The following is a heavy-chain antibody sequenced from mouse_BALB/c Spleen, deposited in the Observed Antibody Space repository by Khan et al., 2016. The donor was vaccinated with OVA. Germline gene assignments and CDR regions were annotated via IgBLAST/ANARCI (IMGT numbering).Heavy chain of an antibody. D-gene: IGHD1-1*01. CDR1: GYSFTGYF. V-gene: IGHV1-20*02. J-gene: IGHJ2*01. CDR3: TRIYRSDFDY. Sequence: EVQLVESGPELVRPGASVKISCKASGYSFTGYFMNWVMQSHGKSLEWIGRINPHIGETFYNQRFKDKATLTADESSSTAHMEIRSLASEDSAVYYCTRIYRSDFDYWGQGTTLTVSS. CDR2: INPHIGET.